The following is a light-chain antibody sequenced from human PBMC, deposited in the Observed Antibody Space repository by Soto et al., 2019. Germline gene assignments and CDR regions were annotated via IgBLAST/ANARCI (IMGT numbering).Light chain of an antibody. CDR2: MVS. CDR1: SSDVGAYNY. Sequence: SALTQPASVSGSPGQSITISCTGTSSDVGAYNYVSWYQQYPGRVPKLLIYMVSTRPSGVSNRFSGSKSGNTASLTISGLQAEDEADYFCTSPTPGSLYVFGTGTKVTVL. CDR3: TSPTPGSLYV. J-gene: IGLJ1*01. V-gene: IGLV2-14*01.